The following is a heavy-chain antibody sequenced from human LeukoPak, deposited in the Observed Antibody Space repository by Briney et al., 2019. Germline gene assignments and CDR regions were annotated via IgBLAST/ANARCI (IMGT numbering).Heavy chain of an antibody. D-gene: IGHD5-18*01. CDR3: AKAHTTMAYYYFYMDV. CDR2: ISGSGGST. V-gene: IGHV3-23*01. CDR1: GFTFSSYG. Sequence: PGGSLRLSCAASGFTFSSYGMSWVRRAPGKGLEWVSTISGSGGSTYYADSVKGRFTISRDNSKNTMYLQVNGLRAEDTAVYYCAKAHTTMAYYYFYMDVWGKGTTVTVSS. J-gene: IGHJ6*03.